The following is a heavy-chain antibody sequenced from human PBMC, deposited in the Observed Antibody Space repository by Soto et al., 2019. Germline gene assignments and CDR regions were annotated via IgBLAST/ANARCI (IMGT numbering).Heavy chain of an antibody. CDR1: GGTFSNYT. D-gene: IGHD4-17*01. Sequence: QVQMVQSGAEVKKPGSSVKVSCKASGGTFSNYTISWVRQAPGQRLEWMGRIIPNLGIANYAQKFQGRVTITAYKSPSTAYTELSSLRAEDTAVYYCARDPNEDYRADYWGPGALVNVSS. J-gene: IGHJ4*02. CDR2: IIPNLGIA. V-gene: IGHV1-69*08. CDR3: ARDPNEDYRADY.